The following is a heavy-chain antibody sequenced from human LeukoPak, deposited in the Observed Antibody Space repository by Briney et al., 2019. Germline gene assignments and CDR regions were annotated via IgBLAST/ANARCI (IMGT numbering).Heavy chain of an antibody. Sequence: ASVKVSCEASGDTFTGYYMQWVREAPGQGLEWRGWIKPNSSGTHYAQTFQGRVTMTRDTSISTAYMELSRLRSDDAGVYYCARDGFSLIGDLDYWGQGTLVTASS. CDR1: GDTFTGYY. CDR3: ARDGFSLIGDLDY. V-gene: IGHV1-2*02. CDR2: IKPNSSGT. J-gene: IGHJ4*02. D-gene: IGHD3-22*01.